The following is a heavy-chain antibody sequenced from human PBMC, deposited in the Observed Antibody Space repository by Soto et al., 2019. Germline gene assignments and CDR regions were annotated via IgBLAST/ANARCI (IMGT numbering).Heavy chain of an antibody. Sequence: EVQLVESGGGLVKPGGSLRLSCAASGFTFTDYSMNWVRQAPGKGLEWVSSVSSSSRYIYYEDSVKGRFTISRDNAQNSLYLQMNSLRVEDTAVYYCARDKRLRDLPDYWGQGALVTVSS. V-gene: IGHV3-21*01. D-gene: IGHD2-8*01. J-gene: IGHJ4*02. CDR2: VSSSSRYI. CDR3: ARDKRLRDLPDY. CDR1: GFTFTDYS.